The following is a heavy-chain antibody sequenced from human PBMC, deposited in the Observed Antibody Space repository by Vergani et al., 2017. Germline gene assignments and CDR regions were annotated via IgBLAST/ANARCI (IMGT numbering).Heavy chain of an antibody. CDR2: IYHSGST. Sequence: QVQLQESGPGLVKPSETLSLTCAVSGYSISSGYYWGWIRQPPGKGLEWIGSIYHSGSTYYNPSLKSRVTISVYTSKNQFSLKLSSVTAADTAVYYCARRDWYAKQYDYWGQGTLVTVSS. V-gene: IGHV4-38-2*01. J-gene: IGHJ4*02. CDR1: GYSISSGYY. CDR3: ARRDWYAKQYDY. D-gene: IGHD3/OR15-3a*01.